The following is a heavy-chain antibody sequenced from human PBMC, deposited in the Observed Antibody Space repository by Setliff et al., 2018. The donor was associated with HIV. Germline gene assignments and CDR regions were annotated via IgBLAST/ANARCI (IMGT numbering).Heavy chain of an antibody. J-gene: IGHJ6*03. Sequence: SETLSLTCTVSGGSISSGSYYWSWIRQPAGKGLEWIGHIYTSGNTNHNPSLKSRVTISVDTSKNQFSLKLSSVTAADTAVYYCARVPTNPDFYYYYMDVWGKGTTVTVS. V-gene: IGHV4-61*09. CDR3: ARVPTNPDFYYYYMDV. CDR2: IYTSGNT. CDR1: GGSISSGSYY.